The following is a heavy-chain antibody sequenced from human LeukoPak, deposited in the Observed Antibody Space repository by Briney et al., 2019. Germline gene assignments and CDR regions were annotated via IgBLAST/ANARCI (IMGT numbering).Heavy chain of an antibody. CDR1: GFTFSSHS. D-gene: IGHD3-9*01. CDR3: ARAGYDILTGYSYYFDY. Sequence: GGSLRLSCAASGFTFSSHSMNWVRQAPGKGLEWVSFICSSSNYIYYADSVEGRFTISRDNAKNSLYLQMNSLRAEDTAVYYCARAGYDILTGYSYYFDYWGQGTLVTVSS. CDR2: ICSSSNYI. V-gene: IGHV3-21*01. J-gene: IGHJ4*02.